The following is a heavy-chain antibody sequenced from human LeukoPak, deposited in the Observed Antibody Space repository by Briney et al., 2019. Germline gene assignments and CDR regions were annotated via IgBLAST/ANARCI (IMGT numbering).Heavy chain of an antibody. J-gene: IGHJ4*02. V-gene: IGHV3-21*01. CDR3: STETISRHYDY. Sequence: KTGGSLRLSCAASGFTFSSCGFNWVRQAPGKGLEWVSSIGPTGTDRYYADSVRGRFTISRDNAKNSMYLQMDSLRDEDTAVYYCSTETISRHYDYWGQGTLLTVSS. CDR1: GFTFSSCG. CDR2: IGPTGTDR. D-gene: IGHD3-3*02.